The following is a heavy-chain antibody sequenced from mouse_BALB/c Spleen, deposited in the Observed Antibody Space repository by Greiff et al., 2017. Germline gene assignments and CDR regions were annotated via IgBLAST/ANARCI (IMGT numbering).Heavy chain of an antibody. V-gene: IGHV2-9*02. CDR2: IWAGGST. Sequence: VKLQESGPGLVAPSQSLSITCTVSGFSLTSYGVHWVRQPPGKGLEWLGVIWAGGSTNYNSALMSRLSTSKDNTKSQVFLKMNSLQTDDTAMYYCARDSDYDGFDYWGQGTTLTVSS. CDR1: GFSLTSYG. J-gene: IGHJ2*01. D-gene: IGHD2-4*01. CDR3: ARDSDYDGFDY.